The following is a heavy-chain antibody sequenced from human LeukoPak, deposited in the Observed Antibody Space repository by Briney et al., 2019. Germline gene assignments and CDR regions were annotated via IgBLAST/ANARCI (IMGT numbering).Heavy chain of an antibody. V-gene: IGHV1-18*01. CDR3: ARDVVVAATPSYYYGMDV. Sequence: ASVKVSCKASGYTFTSYGISWVRQAPGQGLEWMGWISAYNGNTNYAQKLQGRVTMTTDTSTSTAYMELRSLRSDDTAVYYCARDVVVAATPSYYYGMDVWGQGTTVTVSS. J-gene: IGHJ6*02. D-gene: IGHD2-15*01. CDR1: GYTFTSYG. CDR2: ISAYNGNT.